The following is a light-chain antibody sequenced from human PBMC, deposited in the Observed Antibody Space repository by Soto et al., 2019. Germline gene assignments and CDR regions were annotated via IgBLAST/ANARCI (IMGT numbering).Light chain of an antibody. J-gene: IGLJ1*01. CDR3: SSYTSSSTLEV. CDR2: DVS. V-gene: IGLV2-14*01. CDR1: SSDVGGYNF. Sequence: QSVLTQPASVSGSPGQSITISCTGTSSDVGGYNFVSWYQQHPGKAPKLMIYDVSSRPSGVSNRSSGSKSGNTASLTISGLQAEDEADYYCSSYTSSSTLEVFGTGTKVTVL.